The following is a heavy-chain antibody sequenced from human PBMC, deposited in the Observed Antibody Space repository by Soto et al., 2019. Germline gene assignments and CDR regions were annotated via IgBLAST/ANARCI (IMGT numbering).Heavy chain of an antibody. D-gene: IGHD5-12*01. CDR3: ARAAYDNHWFDP. V-gene: IGHV1-46*01. CDR1: GYTFTSYY. J-gene: IGHJ5*02. Sequence: QVQLLQSAAEVKKPGASVKVSCKASGYTFTSYYMHWVPQAPGQGLEWMGIINPSGGSTSYAQKFKGRVTMTRDTSTSTVYMELSSLRSEDTAVYYCARAAYDNHWFDPWGQGTLVTVSS. CDR2: INPSGGST.